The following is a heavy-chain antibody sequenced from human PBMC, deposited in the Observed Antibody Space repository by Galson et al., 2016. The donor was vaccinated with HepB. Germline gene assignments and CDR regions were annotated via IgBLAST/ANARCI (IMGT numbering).Heavy chain of an antibody. CDR2: IYWDDER. CDR3: ARLDYRGRTGLWDVND. J-gene: IGHJ1*01. V-gene: IGHV2-5*02. CDR1: GFSLTSSKVA. D-gene: IGHD4-23*01. Sequence: PALVKPTQTLTLTCTFSGFSLTSSKVAVGWIRQPPGKALEWLALIYWDDERRYRPSLKNRVTVTMDTSKNQVVLTMTNMDPVDTATYNCARLDYRGRTGLWDVNDWGQGTRVTASS.